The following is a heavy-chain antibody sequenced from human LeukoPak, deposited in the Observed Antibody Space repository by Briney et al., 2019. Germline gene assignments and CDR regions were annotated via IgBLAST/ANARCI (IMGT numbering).Heavy chain of an antibody. D-gene: IGHD2-15*01. CDR3: ARGGGTDHFDY. J-gene: IGHJ4*02. Sequence: GGSLRLSCAVSGFTFSTYLMSWVRQAPGKGLEWVANIKGDGSKENYADSVKGRFTISRDNSKNTLYLQMNSLRAEDTAVYYCARGGGTDHFDYWGQGTLVTVSS. CDR1: GFTFSTYL. V-gene: IGHV3-7*03. CDR2: IKGDGSKE.